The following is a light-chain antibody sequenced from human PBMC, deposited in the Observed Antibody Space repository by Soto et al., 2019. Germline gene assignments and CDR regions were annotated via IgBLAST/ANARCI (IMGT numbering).Light chain of an antibody. J-gene: IGLJ1*01. CDR3: SSYTSSITLYV. CDR2: DVS. Sequence: QSVLTQPASVSGSPGQSITISCTGTSSDVGGYNYVSWYQQHPGKAPKLMIYDVSNRPSGVSNRFYGSKSGNTASLTISGLQAEDEADYYCSSYTSSITLYVFGTGTQLTVL. V-gene: IGLV2-14*01. CDR1: SSDVGGYNY.